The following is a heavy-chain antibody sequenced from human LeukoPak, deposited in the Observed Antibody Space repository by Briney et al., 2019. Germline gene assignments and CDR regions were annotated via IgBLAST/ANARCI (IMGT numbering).Heavy chain of an antibody. J-gene: IGHJ1*01. CDR2: TYYSGST. D-gene: IGHD6-19*01. V-gene: IGHV4-39*01. CDR3: ARLIAVAGTFQH. Sequence: SETLSLTCTVSGGSISSSSYYWGWIRQPPGKGLEWIGSTYYSGSTYYNPSLKSRVTISVDTSKNQFSLKLSSVTAADTAVYYCARLIAVAGTFQHWGQGTLVTVSS. CDR1: GGSISSSSYY.